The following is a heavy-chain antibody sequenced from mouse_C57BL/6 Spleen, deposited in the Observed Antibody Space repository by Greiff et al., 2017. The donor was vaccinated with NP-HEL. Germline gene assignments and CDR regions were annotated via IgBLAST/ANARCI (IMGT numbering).Heavy chain of an antibody. V-gene: IGHV14-4*01. CDR2: IDPENGDT. Sequence: EVQLQQSGAELVRPGASVKLSCTASGFNIKDDYMHWVKQRPEQGLEWIGWIDPENGDTEYASKFQGKTTITADTSSNTAYLQLSSLTSEDTAVYYCTTGYGSSPYLDYWGQGTTLTVSS. J-gene: IGHJ2*01. CDR1: GFNIKDDY. D-gene: IGHD1-1*01. CDR3: TTGYGSSPYLDY.